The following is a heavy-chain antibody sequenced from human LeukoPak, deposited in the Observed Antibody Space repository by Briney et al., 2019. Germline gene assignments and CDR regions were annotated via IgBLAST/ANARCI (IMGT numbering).Heavy chain of an antibody. CDR2: IYYSGST. CDR3: ARDHKYDAFDL. J-gene: IGHJ3*01. V-gene: IGHV4-61*01. CDR1: GGSISSSSYC. Sequence: SETLSLTCTVSGGSISSSSYCWSWIRQPPGKGLEWIGYIYYSGSTNYSPSLKSRVTISVDTSKNQFSLKLRSVTAADTAVYYCARDHKYDAFDLWGQGTMVTVSS.